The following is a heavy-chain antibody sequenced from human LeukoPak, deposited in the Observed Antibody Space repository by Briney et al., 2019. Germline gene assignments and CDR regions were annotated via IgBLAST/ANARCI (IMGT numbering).Heavy chain of an antibody. J-gene: IGHJ5*02. CDR3: ARDVIKYNWFDP. CDR1: GGSISSGGYY. V-gene: IGHV4-31*03. D-gene: IGHD3-10*01. Sequence: SETLSLTCTVSGGSISSGGYYWSWIRQHPGKGLEWIGYIYYSGSTYYNPSLKSRVTISVDTSKNQFSLKLSSATAADTAVYYCARDVIKYNWFDPWGQGTLVTVSS. CDR2: IYYSGST.